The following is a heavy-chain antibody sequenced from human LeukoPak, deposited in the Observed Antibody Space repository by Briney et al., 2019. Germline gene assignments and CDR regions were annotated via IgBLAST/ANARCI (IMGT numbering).Heavy chain of an antibody. Sequence: GGSLRLSCAASGFTFSSNYMSWVRQAPGKGVEWVSVIYSGGSTYYAASVKRRFTISRDNSKNTLYLQMNSLRAEDTAVYYCAREAGAGTVDYWGQGTLVTVSS. D-gene: IGHD6-13*01. J-gene: IGHJ4*02. CDR3: AREAGAGTVDY. CDR1: GFTFSSNY. V-gene: IGHV3-53*01. CDR2: IYSGGST.